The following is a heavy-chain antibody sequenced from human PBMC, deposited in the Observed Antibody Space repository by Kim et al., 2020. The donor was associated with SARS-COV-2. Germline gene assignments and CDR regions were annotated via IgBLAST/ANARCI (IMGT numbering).Heavy chain of an antibody. D-gene: IGHD1-1*01. V-gene: IGHV3-23*01. Sequence: GGSLRLSCAASGFIFNNYAMSWVRQGPGKGLEWISAISETGKSTYYADSVRGRFTISRDNAKNMLYIQLNNLRAEDTARYYCAKESPGARTGNSFDYWGQGTPVTVSS. CDR2: ISETGKST. CDR1: GFIFNNYA. J-gene: IGHJ4*02. CDR3: AKESPGARTGNSFDY.